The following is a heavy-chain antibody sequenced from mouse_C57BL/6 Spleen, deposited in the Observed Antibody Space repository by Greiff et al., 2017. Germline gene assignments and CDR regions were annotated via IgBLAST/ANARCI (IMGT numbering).Heavy chain of an antibody. J-gene: IGHJ4*01. CDR2: IHPNSGST. V-gene: IGHV1-64*01. D-gene: IGHD1-1*01. CDR1: GYTFTSYW. Sequence: VQLQQPGAELVKPGASVKLSCKASGYTFTSYWMHWVKQRPGQGLEWIGMIHPNSGSTNYNEKFKSKATLTVDKSSSTAYMQLSSLTSEDSAVYYCARDGSSLDYAMDDWGQGTAVTVSS. CDR3: ARDGSSLDYAMDD.